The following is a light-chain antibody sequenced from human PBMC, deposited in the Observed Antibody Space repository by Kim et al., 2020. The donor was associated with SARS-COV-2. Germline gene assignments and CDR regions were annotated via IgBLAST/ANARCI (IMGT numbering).Light chain of an antibody. Sequence: ACVGDRGAITIRASQGISTYLARYKQKPGKAPSHVIYDATTLQSGVPSRFSSGGSGTDDSLNSSSLQPEDFATYYCQHLNSFPPIFVPGTKVVIK. J-gene: IGKJ3*01. CDR2: DAT. V-gene: IGKV1-9*01. CDR3: QHLNSFPPI. CDR1: QGISTY.